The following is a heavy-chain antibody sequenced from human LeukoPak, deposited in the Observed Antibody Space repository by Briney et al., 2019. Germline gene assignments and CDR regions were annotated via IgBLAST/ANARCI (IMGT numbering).Heavy chain of an antibody. CDR3: TTDEDEYSSSWYRPNYYYYYMDV. Sequence: GGSLRLSCAASGFTFSNAWMSWVRQAPGKGLEWVGRIKSKTDGGTTDYAAPVKGRFTISRDDSKNTLYLQMNSLKTEDTAVYYCTTDEDEYSSSWYRPNYYYYYMDVWGKGTTVTVSS. CDR1: GFTFSNAW. J-gene: IGHJ6*03. CDR2: IKSKTDGGTT. V-gene: IGHV3-15*01. D-gene: IGHD6-13*01.